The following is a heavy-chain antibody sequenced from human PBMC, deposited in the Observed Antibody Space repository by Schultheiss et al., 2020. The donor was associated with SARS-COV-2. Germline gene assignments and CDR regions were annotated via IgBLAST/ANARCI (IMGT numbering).Heavy chain of an antibody. CDR2: ISSSSSYI. J-gene: IGHJ4*02. CDR3: ARDLPPSSSSCY. Sequence: GGSLRLSCAASGFTFSSYAMSWVRQAPGKGLEWVSSISSSSSYIYYADSVKGRFTISRDNAKNSLYLQMNSLRAEDTAVYYCARDLPPSSSSCYWGQGTLVTVSS. D-gene: IGHD6-6*01. CDR1: GFTFSSYA. V-gene: IGHV3-21*01.